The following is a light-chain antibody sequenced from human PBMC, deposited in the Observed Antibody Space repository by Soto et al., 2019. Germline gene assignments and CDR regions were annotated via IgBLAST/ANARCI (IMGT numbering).Light chain of an antibody. CDR3: QQYGSSPLWT. J-gene: IGKJ1*01. CDR1: STVDSIY. CDR2: GAS. Sequence: ETVLTQSPGTLSLSPGERASLSCRASSTVDSIYLAWYQQKPGQAPRLLIYGASNRATGIPDRFSGSGSGTDFTLTISRLEPEDFAVYYCQQYGSSPLWTFGQGTKVDIK. V-gene: IGKV3-20*01.